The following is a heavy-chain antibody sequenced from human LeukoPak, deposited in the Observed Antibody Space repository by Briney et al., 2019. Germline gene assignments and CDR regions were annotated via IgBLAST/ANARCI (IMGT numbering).Heavy chain of an antibody. J-gene: IGHJ4*02. V-gene: IGHV4-38-2*02. Sequence: AEPLSLTCAVSDYSISSGYYWGWIRQPPGKGLEWIGSMYHSGSTSYSPSLKSRVTISVDTSKNQFSLKLTSVTAADTALYYCVRDRPAGSFDYWGQGTLVTVSS. CDR1: DYSISSGYY. CDR3: VRDRPAGSFDY. D-gene: IGHD2-15*01. CDR2: MYHSGST.